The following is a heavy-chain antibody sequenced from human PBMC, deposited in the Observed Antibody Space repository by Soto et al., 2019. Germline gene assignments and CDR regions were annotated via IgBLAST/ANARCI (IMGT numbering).Heavy chain of an antibody. CDR2: IDNAGTDS. CDR1: GFTLSGRS. CDR3: ASGWVGSDV. D-gene: IGHD2-2*03. J-gene: IGHJ6*04. Sequence: EVQLVESGGGFVQPGGSLRLSCAASGFTLSGRSMHWVRQAPGKGLVWVSGIDNAGTDSTYADSVKGRFTSSRDNAKNKPDLQMNSLRVEFTAVYYCASGWVGSDVWGKGTTVTVSS. V-gene: IGHV3-74*01.